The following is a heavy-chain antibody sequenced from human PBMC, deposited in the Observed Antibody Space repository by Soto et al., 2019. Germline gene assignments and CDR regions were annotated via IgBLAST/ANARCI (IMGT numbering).Heavy chain of an antibody. CDR3: TRLYEGPFDY. CDR2: IRSKSNRYAT. CDR1: GFIFSGFA. J-gene: IGHJ4*02. V-gene: IGHV3-73*01. Sequence: PGGSLRLSCGASGFIFSGFAIHWVRQASGKGLEWVGRIRSKSNRYATAYAASVKGRFTISRDDSKNMAYLQMNSLKTEDTAVYYRTRLYEGPFDYWGQGTLVTVSS. D-gene: IGHD3-16*01.